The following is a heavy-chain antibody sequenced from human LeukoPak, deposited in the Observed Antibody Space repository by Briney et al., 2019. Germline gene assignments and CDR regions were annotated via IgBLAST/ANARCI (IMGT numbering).Heavy chain of an antibody. Sequence: PGESLTLSCAASGCTFSSYGMHWVRLAPATGLEWVAVISYDGSNKYYADSVKGRFTISRDNSKNTLYLQMNSLRAEDTAVYYCAKDQLEYSYGDNFDYWGQGTLVTVSS. V-gene: IGHV3-30*18. CDR3: AKDQLEYSYGDNFDY. D-gene: IGHD5-18*01. CDR2: ISYDGSNK. J-gene: IGHJ4*02. CDR1: GCTFSSYG.